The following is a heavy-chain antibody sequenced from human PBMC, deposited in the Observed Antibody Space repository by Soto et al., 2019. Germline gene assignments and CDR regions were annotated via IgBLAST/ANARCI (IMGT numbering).Heavy chain of an antibody. CDR1: GFSLSTSGVG. V-gene: IGHV2-5*02. CDR2: IYWDDDK. Sequence: SGPTLVKPTQTLRLTCTFSGFSLSTSGVGVGWIRQPPGKALEWLALIYWDDDKRYSPSLQSRLTITKDTSKNQVVLTMTNMDPADTAPYYCAHRRPGQYFDYWGQRTLVPVSS. J-gene: IGHJ4*02. CDR3: AHRRPGQYFDY.